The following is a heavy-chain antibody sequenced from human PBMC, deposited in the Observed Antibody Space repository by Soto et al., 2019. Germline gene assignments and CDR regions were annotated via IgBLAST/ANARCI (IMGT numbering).Heavy chain of an antibody. CDR1: GCSVSSGSYY. D-gene: IGHD3-3*01. V-gene: IGHV4-61*01. J-gene: IGHJ6*03. CDR3: ARGGYYDFWSGYLNAGEKRLRDYYYMDV. Sequence: PSETLSLTCTVSGCSVSSGSYYWSWIRQPPGKGLEWIEYIYYSGSTNYNPSLKNRVTISVDTSKNQFSLKLSSVTAADTAVYYCARGGYYDFWSGYLNAGEKRLRDYYYMDVWGKGTTVTVSS. CDR2: IYYSGST.